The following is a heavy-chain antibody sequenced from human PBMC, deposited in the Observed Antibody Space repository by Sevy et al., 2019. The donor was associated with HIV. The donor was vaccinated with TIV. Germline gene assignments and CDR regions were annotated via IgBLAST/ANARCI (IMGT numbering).Heavy chain of an antibody. CDR3: ARGDGTGRCFDS. D-gene: IGHD6-13*01. V-gene: IGHV1-46*02. Sequence: ASVKVSCKASGYNFNNYYIHWVRQAPGQGLEWMGVINPSSGSTYYAQKFLGRVSMTRDTSTSTVYMELSSLRSEDTAVFYCARGDGTGRCFDSWGQGSLVTVSS. J-gene: IGHJ4*02. CDR2: INPSSGST. CDR1: GYNFNNYY.